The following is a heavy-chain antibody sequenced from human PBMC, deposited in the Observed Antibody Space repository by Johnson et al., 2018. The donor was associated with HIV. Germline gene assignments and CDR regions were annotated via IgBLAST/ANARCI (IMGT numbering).Heavy chain of an antibody. CDR3: AMRGDAFDI. V-gene: IGHV3-7*03. CDR2: IKQDGSEK. Sequence: EVLLLESGGGLVQPGGSLRLSCAASGFTFSSYAMSWVRQAPGKGLEWVANIKQDGSEKQYVDSVKGRFTISRDNAKNSLYLQMNSLRAEDTALYYCAMRGDAFDIWGQGTMVTVSS. J-gene: IGHJ3*02. CDR1: GFTFSSYA.